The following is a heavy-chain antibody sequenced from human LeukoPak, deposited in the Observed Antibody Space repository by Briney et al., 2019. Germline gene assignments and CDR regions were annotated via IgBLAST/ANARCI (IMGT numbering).Heavy chain of an antibody. D-gene: IGHD1-26*01. V-gene: IGHV3-33*01. Sequence: SGGSLRLSCAASGFTFSSYGMHWVRQAPGKGLEWVAVIWYDGSNKYYADSVKGRFTISRDNSKNTPYLQMNSLRAEDTAVYYCARSRSGSSLLGYWGQGTLVTVSS. CDR2: IWYDGSNK. J-gene: IGHJ4*02. CDR1: GFTFSSYG. CDR3: ARSRSGSSLLGY.